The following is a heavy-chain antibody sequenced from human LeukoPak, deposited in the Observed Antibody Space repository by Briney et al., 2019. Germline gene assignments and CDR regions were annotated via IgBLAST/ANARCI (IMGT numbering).Heavy chain of an antibody. CDR2: ISYDGSEK. D-gene: IGHD2-8*02. Sequence: GGSLRLSCAASGFAFNSYGIHWVRQAPGKGLEWVALISYDGSEKHYADSVKGRVTISRDNSKNTLYLQMNSLRPEDTAIYYCAKVMGIYYSSLSGGAFDYWGQGTLVTVSS. J-gene: IGHJ4*02. CDR3: AKVMGIYYSSLSGGAFDY. CDR1: GFAFNSYG. V-gene: IGHV3-30*18.